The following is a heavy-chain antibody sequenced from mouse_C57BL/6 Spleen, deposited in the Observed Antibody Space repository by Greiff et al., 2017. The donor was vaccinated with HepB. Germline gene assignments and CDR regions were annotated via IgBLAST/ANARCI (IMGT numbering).Heavy chain of an antibody. CDR2: INPNNGGT. J-gene: IGHJ4*01. Sequence: EVQLQQSGPELVKPGASVKMSCKASGYTFTDYNMHWVKQSHGKSLEWIGYINPNNGGTSYNQKFKGKATLTVNKSSSTAYMELRRLTSEDSAVYYCARGGIYNDYLYYAMDYWGQGTSVTVSS. D-gene: IGHD2-4*01. CDR3: ARGGIYNDYLYYAMDY. CDR1: GYTFTDYN. V-gene: IGHV1-22*01.